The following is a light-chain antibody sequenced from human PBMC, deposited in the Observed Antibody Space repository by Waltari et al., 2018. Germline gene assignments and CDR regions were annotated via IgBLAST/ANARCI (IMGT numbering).Light chain of an antibody. V-gene: IGLV2-14*01. Sequence: QSALTQPASVSGSPGQSIPIPCTGTSSDVGGYAYAPWYQQNPGKAPKLMIYDVNNRPSGVSNRFSGSKSGNTASLTISGTQAEDEAYYYCSSYTSSSTLVFGGGTKLTVL. CDR3: SSYTSSSTLV. CDR2: DVN. J-gene: IGLJ3*02. CDR1: SSDVGGYAY.